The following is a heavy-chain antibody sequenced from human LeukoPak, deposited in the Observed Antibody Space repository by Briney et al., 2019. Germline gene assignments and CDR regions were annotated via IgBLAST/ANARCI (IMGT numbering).Heavy chain of an antibody. CDR1: GFTFSNYW. CDR2: IKQDASEK. Sequence: GGSLRLSCAASGFTFSNYWMSWVRQAPGKGLEWVANIKQDASEKYYVNSVKGRFTIFRDKSKNALYLQMNSLRAEDTAVYHCARVQAVFQNFDYWGQGTLVTVSS. V-gene: IGHV3-7*02. J-gene: IGHJ4*02. CDR3: ARVQAVFQNFDY.